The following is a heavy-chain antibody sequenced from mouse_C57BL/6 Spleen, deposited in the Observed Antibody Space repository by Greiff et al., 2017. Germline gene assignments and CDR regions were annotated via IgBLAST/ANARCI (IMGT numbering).Heavy chain of an antibody. J-gene: IGHJ3*01. CDR1: GYAFSSSW. D-gene: IGHD3-2*02. Sequence: VQLQESGPELVKPGASVKISCKASGYAFSSSWMNWVKQRPGKGLEWIGRIYPGDGATNYNGKFKGKATLTADKSSSTASMQLISLTSEDSAVYFCARSIEGQLRLAFAYWGQGTLVTVSA. V-gene: IGHV1-82*01. CDR3: ARSIEGQLRLAFAY. CDR2: IYPGDGAT.